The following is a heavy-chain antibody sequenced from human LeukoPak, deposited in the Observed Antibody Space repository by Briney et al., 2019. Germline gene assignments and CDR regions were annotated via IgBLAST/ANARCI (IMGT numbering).Heavy chain of an antibody. V-gene: IGHV3-30*02. J-gene: IGHJ4*02. Sequence: GGSLRLSCAASGFTFSSYGMHWVRQAPGKGLEWVAFIRYDGSNRYYADSVKGRFTISRDNSKNSLYLQMNSLRAEDTAVYYCARAAYSYGYSWGQGTLVTVSS. D-gene: IGHD5-18*01. CDR3: ARAAYSYGYS. CDR2: IRYDGSNR. CDR1: GFTFSSYG.